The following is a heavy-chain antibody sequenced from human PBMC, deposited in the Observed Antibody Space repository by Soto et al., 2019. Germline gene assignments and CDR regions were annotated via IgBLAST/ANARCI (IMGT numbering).Heavy chain of an antibody. CDR1: GGSINSGDYA. J-gene: IGHJ6*02. V-gene: IGHV4-30-2*01. CDR2: IYHSGST. CDR3: AGIRIAAAGSGLDV. Sequence: PSETLSLTCGVSGGSINSGDYAWSWIRQPPGKGLEWMGYIYHSGSTYYNPSLKSRVTILVDRSKNQFSLKLSSVTAADTAVYYCAGIRIAAAGSGLDVWGQGTTVTVSS. D-gene: IGHD6-13*01.